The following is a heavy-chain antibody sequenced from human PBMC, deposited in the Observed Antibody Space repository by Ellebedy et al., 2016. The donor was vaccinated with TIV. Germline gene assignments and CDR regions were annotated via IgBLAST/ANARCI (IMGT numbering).Heavy chain of an antibody. Sequence: ASVKVSCKASGYPFTGYYIHWVRQAPGQGLEWMGWINPNSGSTNFAQKFQGRVTVTRDTSISTAYMELSRLRSDYTAVYFCARDLGQWLVRYCFDYWGQGTLVTVSS. D-gene: IGHD6-19*01. V-gene: IGHV1-2*02. CDR1: GYPFTGYY. CDR2: INPNSGST. J-gene: IGHJ4*02. CDR3: ARDLGQWLVRYCFDY.